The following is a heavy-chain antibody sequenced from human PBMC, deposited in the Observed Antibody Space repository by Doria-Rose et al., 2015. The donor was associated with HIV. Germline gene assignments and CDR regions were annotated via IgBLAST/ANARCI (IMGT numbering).Heavy chain of an antibody. D-gene: IGHD6-13*01. V-gene: IGHV2-26*01. CDR3: ARIKSSRWYHKYYFDF. Sequence: QITLKESGPALVKPTETLTLTCTVSGVSLSSPGMGVSWIRQPPGKALEWLANLFSDDERSYKPSLKSRLTISRGTSKSQVVLTMTDMDPVDTATYYCARIKSSRWYHKYYFDFWGQGTLVIVSA. CDR2: LFSDDER. J-gene: IGHJ4*02. CDR1: GVSLSSPGMG.